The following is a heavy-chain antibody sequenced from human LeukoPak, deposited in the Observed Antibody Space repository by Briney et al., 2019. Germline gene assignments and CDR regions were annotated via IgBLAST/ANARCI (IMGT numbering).Heavy chain of an antibody. CDR1: GGTFSSYY. CDR2: IIPIFGIT. V-gene: IGHV1-69*04. D-gene: IGHD2-2*01. CDR3: ASDVETDCSSTSGNYNWFDP. Sequence: SVKVSCKASGGTFSSYYISWVRQAPGQGLEWMGRIIPIFGITNYAQKFQGRVTITADKSTSTAYMELSSLRSEDTAVYYCASDVETDCSSTSGNYNWFDPWGQGTLVTVSS. J-gene: IGHJ5*02.